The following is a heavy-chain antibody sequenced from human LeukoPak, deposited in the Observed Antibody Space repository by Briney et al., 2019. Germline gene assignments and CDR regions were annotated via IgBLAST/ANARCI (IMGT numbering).Heavy chain of an antibody. CDR2: IIPIFGTA. D-gene: IGHD3-10*01. Sequence: SVTVSFTASGGTFTIYAISWVRQAPGQGLEWMGGIIPIFGTANYAQTFQGRVTITADESTSTAYMELSSLRSEGTAVYYCATGSYFDYWGQGTLVTVSS. CDR3: ATGSYFDY. V-gene: IGHV1-69*01. CDR1: GGTFTIYA. J-gene: IGHJ4*02.